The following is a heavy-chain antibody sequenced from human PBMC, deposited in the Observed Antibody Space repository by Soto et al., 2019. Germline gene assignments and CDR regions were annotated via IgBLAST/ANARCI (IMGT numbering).Heavy chain of an antibody. V-gene: IGHV4-61*01. Sequence: QVQLQESGPGLVKPSETLSLTCTVSGGSVSSGSYYWSWIRQPPGKGLEWIGYMYYSGSTNYNPSPKSRDSVSVAGFKGQASLKLSSVTAADTAVYYCARDPERYDPPDVWGHGTTVTVFS. CDR1: GGSVSSGSYY. CDR2: MYYSGST. CDR3: ARDPERYDPPDV. J-gene: IGHJ6*02. D-gene: IGHD1-1*01.